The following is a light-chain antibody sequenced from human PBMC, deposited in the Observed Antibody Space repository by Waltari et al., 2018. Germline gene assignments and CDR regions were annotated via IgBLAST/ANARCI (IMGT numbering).Light chain of an antibody. CDR3: SSYGGNTYHLI. CDR2: EVS. Sequence: QSALTQPPSASGSPGQSVTISSTGTISDVGASDSVSWYQQAPGTAPKLMIYEVSNRPSGVPDRFSGSKSGNTASLTVSGLQAEDEADYYCSSYGGNTYHLIFGGGTKLTVL. V-gene: IGLV2-8*01. J-gene: IGLJ2*01. CDR1: ISDVGASDS.